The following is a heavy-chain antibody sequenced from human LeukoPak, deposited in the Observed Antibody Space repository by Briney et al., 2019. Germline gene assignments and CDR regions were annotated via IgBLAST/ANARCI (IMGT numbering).Heavy chain of an antibody. CDR2: INHSGST. D-gene: IGHD2-2*01. J-gene: IGHJ3*02. CDR3: ARGPWGFVVVPAAMRMSAFDI. V-gene: IGHV4-34*01. Sequence: SETLSLTCAVYGGSFSGYYWSWIRQPPGKGLEWIGEINHSGSTNYNPSLKSRVTISVDTSKNQFSLKLSSVTAADTAVYYCARGPWGFVVVPAAMRMSAFDIWGQGTMVTVSS. CDR1: GGSFSGYY.